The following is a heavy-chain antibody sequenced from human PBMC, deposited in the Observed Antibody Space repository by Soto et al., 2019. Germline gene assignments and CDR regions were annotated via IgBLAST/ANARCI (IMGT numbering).Heavy chain of an antibody. V-gene: IGHV4-30-4*01. J-gene: IGHJ5*02. CDR2: IYYSGST. CDR3: ARDHMVRGVRGNWVDP. Sequence: PSETLSLTCTVSGGSISSGDYYWSWIRQPPGKGLEWIGYIYYSGSTYYNPSLKSRVTISVDTSKNQFSLKLSSVTAADTAVYYCARDHMVRGVRGNWVDPWGQGTLVTVSS. D-gene: IGHD3-10*01. CDR1: GGSISSGDYY.